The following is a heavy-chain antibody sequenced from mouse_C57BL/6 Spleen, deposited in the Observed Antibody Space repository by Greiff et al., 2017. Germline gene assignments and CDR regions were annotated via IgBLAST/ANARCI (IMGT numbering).Heavy chain of an antibody. V-gene: IGHV1-69*01. CDR1: GYTFTSYW. CDR2: IDPSDSYT. CDR3: ARDTTVVRAMDY. Sequence: VQLQQPGAELVMPGASVKLSCKASGYTFTSYWMHWVKQRPGQGLEWIGEIDPSDSYTNYNQKFKGKSTLTVDKSSSTAYMQLSSLTSEDSAVYYCARDTTVVRAMDYWGQGTSVTVSS. J-gene: IGHJ4*01. D-gene: IGHD1-1*01.